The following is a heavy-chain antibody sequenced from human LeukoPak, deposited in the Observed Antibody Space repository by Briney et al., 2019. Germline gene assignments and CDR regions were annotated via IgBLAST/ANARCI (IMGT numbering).Heavy chain of an antibody. CDR2: ISVRSNYI. V-gene: IGHV3-21*01. J-gene: IGHJ4*01. D-gene: IGHD3-22*01. CDR3: ARLRRNSDSSGYYYYYDY. CDR1: GYTFSSFS. Sequence: GGSLRHSCVAPGYTFSSFSIKSVRQAPGKGLEWVSSISVRSNYIYYADSVRRRCISRDDARNSLYLQMDSLRGDDTAVYYCARLRRNSDSSGYYYYYDYSGHGTLVTVSS.